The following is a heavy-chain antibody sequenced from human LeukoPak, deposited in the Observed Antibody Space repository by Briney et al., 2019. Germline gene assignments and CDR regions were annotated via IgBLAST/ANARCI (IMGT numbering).Heavy chain of an antibody. CDR3: ARGPGNDFWSGYYGY. Sequence: SETLSLTCAVYGGSFSGYYWSWIRQPPGKGLEWIGEINHSGSTNYKPSLKSRVTISVDTSKNQFSLKLSSVTAADTAVYYCARGPGNDFWSGYYGYWGQGTLVTVSS. V-gene: IGHV4-34*01. J-gene: IGHJ4*02. CDR2: INHSGST. D-gene: IGHD3-3*01. CDR1: GGSFSGYY.